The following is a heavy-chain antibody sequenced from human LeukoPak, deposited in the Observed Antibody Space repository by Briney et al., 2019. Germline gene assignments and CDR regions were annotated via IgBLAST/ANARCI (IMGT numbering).Heavy chain of an antibody. CDR3: SRSRGDY. D-gene: IGHD6-13*01. J-gene: IGHJ4*02. Sequence: SETLSLTCAVYGGSFSGYYWSWIRQPPGKGLEWIGEINHSGSTNYNPSLKSRVTISVDTSKNQFSLKLSSVTAADTAVYYCSRSRGDYWGQGTLVIVSS. CDR1: GGSFSGYY. V-gene: IGHV4-34*01. CDR2: INHSGST.